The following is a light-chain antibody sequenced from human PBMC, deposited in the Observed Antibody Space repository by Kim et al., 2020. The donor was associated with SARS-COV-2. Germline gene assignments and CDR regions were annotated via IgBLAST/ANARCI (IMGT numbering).Light chain of an antibody. J-gene: IGLJ1*01. CDR2: AKT. V-gene: IGLV3-19*01. Sequence: AVGKTVTITCQGDSLRRYYASWYQQKPGQAPLLVIYAKTNRPSGIPDRFSGSTSGNTASLTITGAQAEDEADYYCKSRDNSGNHYVFGTGTKVTVL. CDR3: KSRDNSGNHYV. CDR1: SLRRYY.